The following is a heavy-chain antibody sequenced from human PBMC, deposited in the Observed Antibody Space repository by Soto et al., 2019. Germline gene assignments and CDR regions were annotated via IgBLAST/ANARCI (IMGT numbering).Heavy chain of an antibody. Sequence: QAQLVESGGGVVQPGRSLRLSCAASGFTFNIYALHWVRQAPGKGLEWVAVISFDGTKKYYSDSVKGRFTISRDNLKNTLYLQMNNIRVEDAALYFCEREDDSGYRYINYGVDVWGKGTTVTVSS. CDR3: EREDDSGYRYINYGVDV. CDR2: ISFDGTKK. V-gene: IGHV3-30-3*01. CDR1: GFTFNIYA. J-gene: IGHJ6*04. D-gene: IGHD5-18*01.